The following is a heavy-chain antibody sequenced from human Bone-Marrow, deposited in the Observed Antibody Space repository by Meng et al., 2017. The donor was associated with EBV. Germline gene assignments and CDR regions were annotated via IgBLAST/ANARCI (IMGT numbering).Heavy chain of an antibody. CDR1: GYTFSTYD. CDR3: VRGAWFDP. J-gene: IGHJ5*02. CDR2: MNPNSGNT. V-gene: IGHV1-8*01. Sequence: GQSVRSGARVKEPGASGKVSCKVSGYTFSTYDFNWVRQATGQGLEWMGWMNPNSGNTGYAQKFQGRVTMTRNTSLSIAYMELSSLRSEDTAVYYCVRGAWFDPWGQGTLVTVSS.